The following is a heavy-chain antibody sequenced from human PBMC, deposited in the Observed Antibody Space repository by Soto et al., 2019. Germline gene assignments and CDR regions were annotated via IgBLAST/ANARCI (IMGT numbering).Heavy chain of an antibody. CDR2: ISSSSSYI. CDR1: GFTFSSYS. D-gene: IGHD3-10*01. Sequence: GGSLRLSCAASGFTFSSYSMNWVRQAPGKGLEWVSSISSSSSYIYYADSVKGRFTISRDNAKNSLYLQMNSLRAEDTAVYYCARDFTPNVLHDAFDIWGQGTMVTVSS. J-gene: IGHJ3*02. CDR3: ARDFTPNVLHDAFDI. V-gene: IGHV3-21*01.